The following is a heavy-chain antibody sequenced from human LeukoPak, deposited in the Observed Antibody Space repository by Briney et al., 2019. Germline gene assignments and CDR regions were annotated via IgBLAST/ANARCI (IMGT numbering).Heavy chain of an antibody. D-gene: IGHD1-26*01. Sequence: ASVKVSCKASGGTFSSYAISWVRQAPGQGLEWMGGIIPIFGTANYAQKFQGRVTITTDESTSTAYMELSSLRSEDTAVYYCARLYSGFGDYYYGVDVWGQGTTVTVSS. CDR1: GGTFSSYA. V-gene: IGHV1-69*05. J-gene: IGHJ6*02. CDR2: IIPIFGTA. CDR3: ARLYSGFGDYYYGVDV.